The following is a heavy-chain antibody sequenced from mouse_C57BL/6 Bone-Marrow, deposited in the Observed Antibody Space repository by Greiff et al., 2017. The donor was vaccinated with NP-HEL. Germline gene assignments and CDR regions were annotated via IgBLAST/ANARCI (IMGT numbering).Heavy chain of an antibody. CDR1: GYTFTSYW. V-gene: IGHV1-50*01. J-gene: IGHJ2*01. CDR3: ARECIYYYFDY. CDR2: IDPSDSYT. D-gene: IGHD1-1*01. Sequence: VQLVESGAELVKPGASVKLSCKASGYTFTSYWMQWVKQRPGQGLEWIGEIDPSDSYTNYNQKFKGKATLTVDTSSSTAYMQLSSLTSEDSAVYYCARECIYYYFDYWGQGTTLTVSS.